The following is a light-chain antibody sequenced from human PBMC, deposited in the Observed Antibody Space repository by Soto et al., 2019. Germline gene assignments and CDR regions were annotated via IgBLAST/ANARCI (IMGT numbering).Light chain of an antibody. CDR1: SIDVGGYNY. CDR3: SSYTSSITWV. J-gene: IGLJ3*02. CDR2: EVS. V-gene: IGLV2-14*01. Sequence: QSALTQPASVSGSPGQSITISCTGTSIDVGGYNYVSWYQHHPGKAPKLIIYEVSNRPSGVSNRFSGSKSGNTASLTISGLQAEDEADYYCSSYTSSITWVFGGGTSSPS.